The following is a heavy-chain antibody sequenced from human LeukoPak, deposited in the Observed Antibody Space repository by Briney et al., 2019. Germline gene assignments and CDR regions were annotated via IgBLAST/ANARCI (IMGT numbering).Heavy chain of an antibody. CDR3: TRVNWYFDL. CDR1: GGSISSYY. J-gene: IGHJ2*01. V-gene: IGHV4-59*08. Sequence: SETLSLTCTVSGGSISSYYWSWIRQPPGKGLEWIGYIYYSGSTNYHPSLKSRVTISVDTSKNQFSLKLSSVTAADTAIYYCTRVNWYFDLWGRGTLVTVSS. CDR2: IYYSGST.